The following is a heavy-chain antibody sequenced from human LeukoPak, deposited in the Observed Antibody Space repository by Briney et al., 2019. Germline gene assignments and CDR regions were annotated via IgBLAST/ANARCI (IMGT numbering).Heavy chain of an antibody. CDR3: ARDLFYCTNGVCSGRGWFDP. CDR2: ISAYNGNT. D-gene: IGHD2-8*01. CDR1: GYTLTSYG. V-gene: IGHV1-18*01. J-gene: IGHJ5*02. Sequence: ASVKVSCKASGYTLTSYGISWVRQAPGQGLEWMGWISAYNGNTNYAQKLQGRVTMTTDTSTSTAYMELRSLRSDDTAVYYCARDLFYCTNGVCSGRGWFDPWGQGTLVTVSS.